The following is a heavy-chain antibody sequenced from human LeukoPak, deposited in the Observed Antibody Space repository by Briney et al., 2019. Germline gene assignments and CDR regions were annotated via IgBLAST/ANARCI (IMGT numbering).Heavy chain of an antibody. Sequence: SETLSLTCTVSGGSISSGGYYWSWIRQPPGKGLEWIGYIYHSGSTYYNPSLKSRVTISVDRSKNQFSLKLSSVTAADTAVYYCARETMVRGVDDAFDIWGQGTMVTVSS. CDR1: GGSISSGGYY. J-gene: IGHJ3*02. V-gene: IGHV4-30-2*01. D-gene: IGHD3-10*01. CDR3: ARETMVRGVDDAFDI. CDR2: IYHSGST.